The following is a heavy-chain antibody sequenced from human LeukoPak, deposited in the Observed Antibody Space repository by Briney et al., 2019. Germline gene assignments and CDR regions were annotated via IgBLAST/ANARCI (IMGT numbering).Heavy chain of an antibody. CDR2: IGGSDRAM. CDR3: ARQSIAVGAPFDY. V-gene: IGHV3-48*03. Sequence: GRSLRPSRAASGFSPRSYEMNWVRQAPGKGLEWVSYIGGSDRAMFYADSVKGRFTISRDNAINSLYLQMNSLRAEDSAVYFYARQSIAVGAPFDYWGQGTLVTVSS. D-gene: IGHD6-19*01. CDR1: GFSPRSYE. J-gene: IGHJ4*02.